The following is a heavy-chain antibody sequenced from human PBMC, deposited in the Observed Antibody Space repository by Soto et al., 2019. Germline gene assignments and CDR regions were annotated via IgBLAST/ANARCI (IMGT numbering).Heavy chain of an antibody. CDR1: GFTFTSSA. Sequence: GASVKVSCKASGFTFTSSAVQWVRQARGQRLEWIGWIVVGSGNTNYAQKFQERVTITRDMSTSTAYMELSSLRSEDTAVYYCAALSGYGYYYYVMDVWGQGTTVTVSS. V-gene: IGHV1-58*01. D-gene: IGHD3-22*01. J-gene: IGHJ6*02. CDR2: IVVGSGNT. CDR3: AALSGYGYYYYVMDV.